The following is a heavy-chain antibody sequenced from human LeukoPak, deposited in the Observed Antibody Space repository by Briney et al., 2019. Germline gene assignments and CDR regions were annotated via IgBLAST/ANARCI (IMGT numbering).Heavy chain of an antibody. CDR1: GFIFDNYA. Sequence: GGSLRLSCAAPGFIFDNYAIHWVREAPGKGLEWVSLISGDGGSTFYADSVRGRFTISRDNTRKSLSLQMSSLRSEDTALYYCARESETSGWYDYWGQGTLVTVSS. J-gene: IGHJ4*02. CDR3: ARESETSGWYDY. V-gene: IGHV3-43*02. D-gene: IGHD6-19*01. CDR2: ISGDGGST.